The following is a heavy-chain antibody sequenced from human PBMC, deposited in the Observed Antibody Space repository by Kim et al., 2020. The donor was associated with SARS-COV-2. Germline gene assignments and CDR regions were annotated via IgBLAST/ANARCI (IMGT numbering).Heavy chain of an antibody. J-gene: IGHJ4*02. D-gene: IGHD3-22*01. Sequence: YAESLKGRFTISRDKAKNSLYLQMNSLRADDSAVYYCARVLTSGSSGYYYVYWGQGTLVTVSS. CDR3: ARVLTSGSSGYYYVY. V-gene: IGHV3-11*04.